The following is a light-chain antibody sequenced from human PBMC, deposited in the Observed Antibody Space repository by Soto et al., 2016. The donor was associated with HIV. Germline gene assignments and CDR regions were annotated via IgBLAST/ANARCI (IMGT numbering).Light chain of an antibody. J-gene: IGKJ1*01. CDR2: AAS. CDR1: QTIITS. Sequence: DIQMTQSPSSLSASVGDRVTITCRASQTIITSLNWYQQKPGKAPKLLIYAASSLQRGVPSRFSGRGSGTDFTLTISSLQPEDFATYSCQQSYSTPRTFGQGTKVEIK. CDR3: QQSYSTPRT. V-gene: IGKV1-39*01.